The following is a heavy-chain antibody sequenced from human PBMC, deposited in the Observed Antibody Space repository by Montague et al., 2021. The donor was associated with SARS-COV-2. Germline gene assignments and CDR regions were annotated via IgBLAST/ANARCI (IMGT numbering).Heavy chain of an antibody. Sequence: SLRLSCAASGFAFNNFAMTWVRQPPGKGPEWVSSIFGSGAGAYYADSVKGRFTISRDNSRNTLYLQMNSLRAEDTAKYYCAKQPGAGAVVYWYFDLWGRGTVVSVSS. D-gene: IGHD6-19*01. CDR3: AKQPGAGAVVYWYFDL. CDR1: GFAFNNFA. J-gene: IGHJ2*01. V-gene: IGHV3-23*01. CDR2: IFGSGAGA.